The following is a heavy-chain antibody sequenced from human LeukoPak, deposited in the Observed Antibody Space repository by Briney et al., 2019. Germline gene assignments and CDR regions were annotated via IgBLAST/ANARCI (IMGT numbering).Heavy chain of an antibody. CDR1: GFTFSSYG. D-gene: IGHD6-19*01. CDR2: ISYDGSNK. J-gene: IGHJ4*02. Sequence: PGGSLRLSCAASGFTFSSYGMHWVRQAPGKGLEWVAVISYDGSNKYYADSVKGRFTISRDNSKNTLYLQMNSLRAEDTAVYYCAKDLTSVGIAVAGTFDYWGQGTLVTVSS. V-gene: IGHV3-30*18. CDR3: AKDLTSVGIAVAGTFDY.